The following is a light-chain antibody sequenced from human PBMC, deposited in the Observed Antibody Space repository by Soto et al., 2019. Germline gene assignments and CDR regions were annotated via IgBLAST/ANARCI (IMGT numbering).Light chain of an antibody. V-gene: IGLV2-8*01. CDR3: SSYAGSDNSI. Sequence: QSALTQPPSASGAPGQSVTISCTGTSSDIGVYNYVSWYQQHPGKAPKLMIYEVTKRPPGVPDRFSGSKSGNTASLTVSGLQAEDEADYYCSSYAGSDNSIFGGGTKLTVL. CDR1: SSDIGVYNY. J-gene: IGLJ2*01. CDR2: EVT.